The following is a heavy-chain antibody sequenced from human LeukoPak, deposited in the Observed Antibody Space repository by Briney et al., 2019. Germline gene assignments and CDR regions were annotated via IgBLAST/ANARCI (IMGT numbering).Heavy chain of an antibody. D-gene: IGHD2-15*01. CDR2: IKPDSSAT. Sequence: ASVKVSCKASGCTFTAYHIHWLRQAPGQGLEWMGWIKPDSSATKYTQKFQGRVTLTRGTSISTAYLELSRLRSDDTAIYYCARACRSCGDGACSCFDYWGQGTLVTVSS. CDR1: GCTFTAYH. V-gene: IGHV1-2*02. J-gene: IGHJ4*02. CDR3: ARACRSCGDGACSCFDY.